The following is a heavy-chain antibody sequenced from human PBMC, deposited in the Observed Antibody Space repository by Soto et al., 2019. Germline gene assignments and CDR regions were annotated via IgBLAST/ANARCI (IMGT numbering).Heavy chain of an antibody. D-gene: IGHD6-19*01. V-gene: IGHV3-7*05. CDR2: IKQDGSEK. J-gene: IGHJ4*02. CDR3: ARDGQIAVAGTPLDY. Sequence: GESLKISCAASGFTFSSYWMSWVRQAPGKGLEWVANIKQDGSEKYYVDSVKGRFTISRDNAKNSLYLQMNSLRAEDTAVYYCARDGQIAVAGTPLDYWGQGTLVTVSS. CDR1: GFTFSSYW.